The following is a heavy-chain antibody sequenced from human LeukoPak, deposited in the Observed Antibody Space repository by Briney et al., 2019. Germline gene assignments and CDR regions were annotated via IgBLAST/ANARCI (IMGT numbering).Heavy chain of an antibody. V-gene: IGHV4-38-2*02. J-gene: IGHJ6*03. D-gene: IGHD6-6*01. CDR3: ARGRTKQLVPYMDV. Sequence: PSETLSLTCTVSGYSISSGYYWGWIRQPPGKGLEWIGSIYHSGSTYYNPSLKSRVTISVDTSKNQFSLKLSSVTAADTAVYYCARGRTKQLVPYMDVWGKGTTVTVSS. CDR2: IYHSGST. CDR1: GYSISSGYY.